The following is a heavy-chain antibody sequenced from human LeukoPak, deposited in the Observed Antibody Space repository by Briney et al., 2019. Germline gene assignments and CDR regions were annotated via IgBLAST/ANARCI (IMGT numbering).Heavy chain of an antibody. CDR2: ISGSGGST. D-gene: IGHD3-10*01. Sequence: PGGSLRLSCAASGFTFSSYVMTWVRQAPGEGLEWVSAISGSGGSTYYTDSVKGRFTISRDNSKNTLYLQMNSLRAEDTAVYYCAKDGVRFGENFDYWGQGTLVTVSS. CDR3: AKDGVRFGENFDY. CDR1: GFTFSSYV. V-gene: IGHV3-23*01. J-gene: IGHJ4*02.